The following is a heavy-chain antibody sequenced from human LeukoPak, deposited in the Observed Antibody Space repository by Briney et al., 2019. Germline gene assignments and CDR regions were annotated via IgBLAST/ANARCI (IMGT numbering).Heavy chain of an antibody. J-gene: IGHJ4*02. V-gene: IGHV4-39*07. CDR1: GGSISSSSYY. Sequence: SETLSLTCTVSGGSISSSSYYWGWIRQPPGRGLEWIGSIYYSGSTYYNPSLKSRVTISVDTAKNQFSLKLSSVTAADTAVYYCARRGSGWYYFDYWGQGTLVTVSS. D-gene: IGHD6-19*01. CDR3: ARRGSGWYYFDY. CDR2: IYYSGST.